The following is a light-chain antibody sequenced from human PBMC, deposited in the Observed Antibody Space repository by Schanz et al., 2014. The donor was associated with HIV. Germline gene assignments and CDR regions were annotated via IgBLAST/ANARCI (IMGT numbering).Light chain of an antibody. CDR1: TGAVTGGHF. Sequence: QAVVTQEPSVTVSPGGTVTLTCGASTGAVTGGHFPYWFQQRPGQAPRTLIYDTSNKHSWTPARFSGSLLGDKAALTLSGAQPEDEADYYCLLSYSAARQVVFGGGTKVTVL. J-gene: IGLJ2*01. V-gene: IGLV7-46*01. CDR3: LLSYSAARQVV. CDR2: DTS.